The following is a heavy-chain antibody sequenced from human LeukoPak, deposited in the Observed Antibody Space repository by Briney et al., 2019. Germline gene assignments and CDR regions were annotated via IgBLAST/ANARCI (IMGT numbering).Heavy chain of an antibody. J-gene: IGHJ5*02. CDR1: GFKFDDYG. V-gene: IGHV3-20*04. CDR2: INWNGAWT. CDR3: AGYYYESSRGFDL. Sequence: PGGSLRLSCAASGFKFDDYGMSWVRQAPGKGLEWVCDINWNGAWTGYADSVKGRFTISRDNAKNSLYLQMNSLRAEDTALYYCAGYYYESSRGFDLWGQGTLVTVSA. D-gene: IGHD3-22*01.